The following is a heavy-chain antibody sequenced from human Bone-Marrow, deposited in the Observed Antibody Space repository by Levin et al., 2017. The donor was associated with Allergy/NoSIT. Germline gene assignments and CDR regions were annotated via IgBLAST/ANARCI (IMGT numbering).Heavy chain of an antibody. CDR1: GFTFSSYS. D-gene: IGHD3-16*02. CDR3: ARPTYYDYVWGSYRYKGQEYFQH. CDR2: ISSSSSYI. Sequence: GGSLRLSCAASGFTFSSYSMNWVRQAPGKGLEWVSSISSSSSYIYYADSVKGRFTISRDNAKNSLYLQMNSLRAEDTAVYYCARPTYYDYVWGSYRYKGQEYFQHWGQGTLVTVSS. V-gene: IGHV3-21*01. J-gene: IGHJ1*01.